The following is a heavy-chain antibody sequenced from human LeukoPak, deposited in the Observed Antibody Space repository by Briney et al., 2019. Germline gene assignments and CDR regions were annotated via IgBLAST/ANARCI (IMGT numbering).Heavy chain of an antibody. CDR1: GVTFSGSA. V-gene: IGHV3-73*01. CDR3: TTDTPVWEQWLVPLFDY. D-gene: IGHD6-19*01. CDR2: IRSKGNNYAT. Sequence: PGGSLRLSCAASGVTFSGSAIHWVRQASGKGLEWVGRIRSKGNNYATAYAASVKGRFTISRDDSKNTLYLQMNSLKTEDTAVYYCTTDTPVWEQWLVPLFDYWGQGTLVTVSS. J-gene: IGHJ4*02.